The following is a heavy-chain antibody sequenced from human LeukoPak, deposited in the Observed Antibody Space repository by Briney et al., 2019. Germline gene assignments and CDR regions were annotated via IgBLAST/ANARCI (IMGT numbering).Heavy chain of an antibody. CDR2: LSNSGSGI. CDR1: GFTFSNYG. V-gene: IGHV3-23*01. Sequence: GGTLRLSYAASGFTFSNYGMSWVRQAPGKGLEWVSSLSNSGSGIYYADSVKGRFTISRDNSKNTLYVQMNSLRAEDTAVYYCARRRYSGSSQHFDYWGQGTLVTVSS. D-gene: IGHD1-26*01. J-gene: IGHJ4*02. CDR3: ARRRYSGSSQHFDY.